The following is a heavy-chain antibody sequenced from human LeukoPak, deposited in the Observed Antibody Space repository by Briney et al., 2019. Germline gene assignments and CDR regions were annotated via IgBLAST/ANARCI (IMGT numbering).Heavy chain of an antibody. CDR1: GYSFTSYW. CDR3: ARRPRWLQPPDYYFDY. Sequence: GESLKISCKGSGYSFTSYWIGWVRQMPGKGLEWMGIIYPGDSDTRYSPSFQGQVTISADKSISTAYLQWSSLKASDTAMYYCARRPRWLQPPDYYFDYWGQGTLVTVSS. CDR2: IYPGDSDT. J-gene: IGHJ4*02. D-gene: IGHD5-24*01. V-gene: IGHV5-51*01.